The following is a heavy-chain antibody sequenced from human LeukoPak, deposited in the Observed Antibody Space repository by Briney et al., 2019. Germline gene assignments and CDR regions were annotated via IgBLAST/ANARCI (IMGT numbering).Heavy chain of an antibody. D-gene: IGHD3-16*01. Sequence: ASVKVSCKASGCTFSSYAISWVRQAPGHGLGWMGWMSVYSGNTNYAQKFQGRVTMTTDTSTSTAIMELRSLRSDHTAVYYCARDSGITNMFGGGRGSALEEPNDVFDMWGQGTMVIVSS. CDR3: ARDSGITNMFGGGRGSALEEPNDVFDM. CDR1: GCTFSSYA. J-gene: IGHJ3*02. CDR2: MSVYSGNT. V-gene: IGHV1-18*01.